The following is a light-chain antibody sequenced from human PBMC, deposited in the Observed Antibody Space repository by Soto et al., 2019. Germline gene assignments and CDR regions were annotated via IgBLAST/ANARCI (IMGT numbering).Light chain of an antibody. CDR1: TSDVGSHNF. V-gene: IGLV2-14*01. J-gene: IGLJ3*02. CDR3: SPFTNSILV. Sequence: QSALTQPASVSGSPGQSITISCTGTTSDVGSHNFVSWYQQLPGKAPKLLIYEVTNRPSGTSNRFSGSKSGNTASLTISGLQAEDEADYYCSPFTNSILVFGGGTKLTVL. CDR2: EVT.